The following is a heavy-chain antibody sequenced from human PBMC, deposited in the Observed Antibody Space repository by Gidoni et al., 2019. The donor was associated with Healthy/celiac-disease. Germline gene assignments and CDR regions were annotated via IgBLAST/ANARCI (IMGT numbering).Heavy chain of an antibody. D-gene: IGHD5-12*01. CDR2: IWYDGNNK. V-gene: IGHV3-33*01. Sequence: QVQLVESGGGVVQPGRSLRPSCAASGFPFSSYGMHWVRQAPGKGLEWVAVIWYDGNNKYYADSVKGRFTISRDNSKNTLYLQMNSLRAEDTAVYYCARDIVATTSEYFQHWGQGTLVTVSS. J-gene: IGHJ1*01. CDR1: GFPFSSYG. CDR3: ARDIVATTSEYFQH.